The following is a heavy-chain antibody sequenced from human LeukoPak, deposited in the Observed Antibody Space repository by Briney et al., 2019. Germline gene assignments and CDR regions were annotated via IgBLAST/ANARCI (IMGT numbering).Heavy chain of an antibody. CDR3: AAYYCSGGDCYRNFDY. Sequence: GGSLRLSCAASGFTFRNYVIHWVRQAPGKGLEWVAVTSSDLNVKSYADSVKGRFTISRDNSRSTLYLQMNSLRPEDTAVYYCAAYYCSGGDCYRNFDYWGQGTLVTVSS. V-gene: IGHV3-30-3*01. D-gene: IGHD2-15*01. CDR2: TSSDLNVK. CDR1: GFTFRNYV. J-gene: IGHJ4*02.